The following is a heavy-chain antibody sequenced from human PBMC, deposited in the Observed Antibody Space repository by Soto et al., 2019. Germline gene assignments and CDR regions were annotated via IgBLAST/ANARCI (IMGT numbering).Heavy chain of an antibody. CDR1: GFTFSSYS. V-gene: IGHV3-23*01. J-gene: IGHJ4*02. CDR3: AKKANSCPGCQYCDN. Sequence: PGGSLRLSCAVSGFTFSSYSMSWVRQAPGKGLEWVSGFRTGGDDATTYYADSVKGRFTISRDNSKNMLFLQMNSLRAEDTAIYYCAKKANSCPGCQYCDNWGQGTLVTVSS. CDR2: FRTGGDDATT. D-gene: IGHD3-10*02.